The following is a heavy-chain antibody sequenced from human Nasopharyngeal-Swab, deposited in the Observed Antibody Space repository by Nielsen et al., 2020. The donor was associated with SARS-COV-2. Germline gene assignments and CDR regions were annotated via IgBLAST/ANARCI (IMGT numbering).Heavy chain of an antibody. CDR3: ARDRGFDGYYYMDV. CDR2: ISTGGTT. J-gene: IGHJ6*03. D-gene: IGHD3-10*01. CDR1: GFTVTYNY. V-gene: IGHV3-53*01. Sequence: GESLKISCAASGFTVTYNYMSWVRQAPGKGLEWVSLISTGGTTSYADSVKGRFTISRDISKNTLYLQMNSLRAEDTAVYYCARDRGFDGYYYMDVWGQGTMVTVSS.